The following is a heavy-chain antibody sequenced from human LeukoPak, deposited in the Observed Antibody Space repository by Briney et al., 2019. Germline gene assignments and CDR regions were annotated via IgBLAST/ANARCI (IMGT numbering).Heavy chain of an antibody. CDR3: TRSLRVSDAFDI. J-gene: IGHJ3*02. CDR2: MNPNSGNT. D-gene: IGHD4-17*01. V-gene: IGHV1-8*01. CDR1: GYTFTSYD. Sequence: GASVKVSCKASGYTFTSYDINWVRQASGQGLEWMGWMNPNSGNTGYAQKFQGRVTMTRNTSISTAYMELSSLRSEDTAVYYCTRSLRVSDAFDIWGQGTMVTVSS.